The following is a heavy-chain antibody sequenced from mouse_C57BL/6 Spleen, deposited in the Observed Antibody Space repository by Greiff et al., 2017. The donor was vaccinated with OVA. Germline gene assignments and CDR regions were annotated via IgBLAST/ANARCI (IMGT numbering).Heavy chain of an antibody. Sequence: QVQLQQPGAELVRPGSSVKLSCKASGFTFTSYWMHWVKQRPIQGLEWIGNIDPSDSETHYNQKFKDKATLTVDKSSSTAYMQLSSLTSEDSAVYYCARSEYGSSYWYFDVWGTGTTVTVSS. CDR2: IDPSDSET. CDR1: GFTFTSYW. V-gene: IGHV1-52*01. CDR3: ARSEYGSSYWYFDV. D-gene: IGHD1-1*01. J-gene: IGHJ1*03.